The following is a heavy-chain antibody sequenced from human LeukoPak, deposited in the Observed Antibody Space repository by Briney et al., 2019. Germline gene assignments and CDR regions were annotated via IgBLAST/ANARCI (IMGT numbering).Heavy chain of an antibody. J-gene: IGHJ5*02. V-gene: IGHV3-23*01. Sequence: QAGGSLRLSCAASGFTFSSYAMRWVRQAPGKGLEWVSDISVSGGSTYYADSVRGRFTISRDNAKNTLYLQMNSLRAEDTAVYYCAKDLGLLWFGELLQPPLDPWGQGTLVTVSS. CDR2: ISVSGGST. D-gene: IGHD3-10*01. CDR3: AKDLGLLWFGELLQPPLDP. CDR1: GFTFSSYA.